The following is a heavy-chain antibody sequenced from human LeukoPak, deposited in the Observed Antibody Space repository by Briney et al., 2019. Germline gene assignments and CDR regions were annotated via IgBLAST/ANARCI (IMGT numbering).Heavy chain of an antibody. CDR2: ISGSGGST. Sequence: GGSLRLSCAASGFTFSSYAMSWVRQAPGKGLEWVSAISGSGGSTYYADSVKGRFTISRDNSKNTLYLQMNSLRAEDTAVYYCATLNWIQLWLAFDDWGQGTLVTVSS. D-gene: IGHD5-18*01. CDR1: GFTFSSYA. V-gene: IGHV3-23*01. CDR3: ATLNWIQLWLAFDD. J-gene: IGHJ4*02.